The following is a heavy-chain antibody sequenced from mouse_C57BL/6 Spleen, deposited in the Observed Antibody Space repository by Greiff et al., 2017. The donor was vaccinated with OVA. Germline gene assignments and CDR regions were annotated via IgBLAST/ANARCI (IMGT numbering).Heavy chain of an antibody. CDR2: IYPGDGDT. CDR1: GYAFSSSW. V-gene: IGHV1-82*01. Sequence: QVQLQQSGPELVKPGASVKISCKASGYAFSSSWMNWVKQRPGKGLEWIGRIYPGDGDTKYNGKFKGKATLTADKSSSTAYMQLSSLTSEDSAVYFCARSSMTTYYFDYWGQGTTLTVSS. CDR3: ARSSMTTYYFDY. J-gene: IGHJ2*01. D-gene: IGHD2-4*01.